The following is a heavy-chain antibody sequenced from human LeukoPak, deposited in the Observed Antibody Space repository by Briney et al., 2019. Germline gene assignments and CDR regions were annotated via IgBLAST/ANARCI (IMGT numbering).Heavy chain of an antibody. CDR1: GYTFTSHG. CDR2: ISTYNGNT. Sequence: ASVKVSCKASGYTFTSHGITWVRQAPGQGLEWMGWISTYNGNTHSSQRLQGRVTMTTDTSTTTAYMELRSLRSDDTAVYHCARVGGSSAFMNYYYGVDVWGQGTTVTVSS. CDR3: ARVGGSSAFMNYYYGVDV. J-gene: IGHJ6*02. D-gene: IGHD6-19*01. V-gene: IGHV1-18*01.